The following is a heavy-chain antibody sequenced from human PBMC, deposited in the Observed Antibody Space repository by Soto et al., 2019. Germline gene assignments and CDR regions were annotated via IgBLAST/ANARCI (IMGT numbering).Heavy chain of an antibody. V-gene: IGHV3-30-3*01. CDR2: ISIDGNGK. Sequence: GGSLRLSCAACGFTFNRYVIHWVRQAPCKGLEWVAAISIDGNGKWYAASVKGRFTLSRDNSINTLYLQMNDLRPEDTAFYSCSRDGGASSNTIVQKPNYFDWWGQGTLVTVSS. J-gene: IGHJ4*02. CDR1: GFTFNRYV. CDR3: SRDGGASSNTIVQKPNYFDW. D-gene: IGHD3-16*01.